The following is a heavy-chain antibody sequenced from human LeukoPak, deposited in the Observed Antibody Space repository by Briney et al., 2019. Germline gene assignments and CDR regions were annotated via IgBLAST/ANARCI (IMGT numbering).Heavy chain of an antibody. CDR3: ARDDRRIGYSYGSIDY. J-gene: IGHJ4*02. CDR2: INAGNGNT. V-gene: IGHV1-3*01. CDR1: GYTFTSYA. Sequence: HWASVKVSCKASGYTFTSYAMHWVRQAPGQRLEWMGWINAGNGNTKYSQKFQGRVTMTRDTSTSTVYMELSSLRSEDTAVYYCARDDRRIGYSYGSIDYWGQGTLVTVSS. D-gene: IGHD5-18*01.